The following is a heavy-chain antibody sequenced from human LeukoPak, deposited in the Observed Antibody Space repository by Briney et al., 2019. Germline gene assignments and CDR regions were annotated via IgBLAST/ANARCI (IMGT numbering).Heavy chain of an antibody. V-gene: IGHV1-69*04. Sequence: SVKVSCKTSGGTFSTSAITWVRQAPGQGLEWMGRIIPVLNITTYAQRFQGRVTITADTSTSTVYMELRSLRSDDTAVYYCARRQGTTLNFDYWGQGTLVTVSS. CDR2: IIPVLNIT. D-gene: IGHD1-1*01. J-gene: IGHJ4*02. CDR3: ARRQGTTLNFDY. CDR1: GGTFSTSA.